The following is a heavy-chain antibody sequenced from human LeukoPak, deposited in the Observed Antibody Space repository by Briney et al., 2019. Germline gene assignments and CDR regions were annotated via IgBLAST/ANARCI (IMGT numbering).Heavy chain of an antibody. CDR3: ARVGYCSSTSCYRGKKYNWFDP. Sequence: SETLSLTCAVYGGSFSGYYWSWIRQPPGKGLEWTGEINHSGSTNYNPSLKSRVTISVDTSKNQFSLKLSSVTAADTAVYYCARVGYCSSTSCYRGKKYNWFDPWGQGTLVTVSS. CDR2: INHSGST. J-gene: IGHJ5*02. D-gene: IGHD2-2*02. V-gene: IGHV4-34*01. CDR1: GGSFSGYY.